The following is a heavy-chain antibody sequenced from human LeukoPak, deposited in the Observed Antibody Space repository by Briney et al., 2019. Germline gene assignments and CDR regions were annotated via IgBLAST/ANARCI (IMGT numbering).Heavy chain of an antibody. J-gene: IGHJ4*02. CDR3: ALGDSSGYFDY. D-gene: IGHD3-22*01. CDR1: TFSFSSYDGVTFRTYD. V-gene: IGHV3-30*02. CDR2: IRYDGNKK. Sequence: PGGSLRLFCAAATFSFSSYDGVTFRTYDMYWVRQAPGKGLEWLAFIRYDGNKKYYADSVKGRFTVSRDKSENTLYLQLKSLRVEDTAVDYCALGDSSGYFDYWGQGTLVTVSS.